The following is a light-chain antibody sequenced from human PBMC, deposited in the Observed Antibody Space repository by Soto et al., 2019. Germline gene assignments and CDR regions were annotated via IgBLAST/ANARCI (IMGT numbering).Light chain of an antibody. Sequence: QSALTQPASVSGSPAQSINISCTGTSSDVGGYNYVSWYQHHPGKAPKLIIYDVSNRPSGVSNPFSGSKSGNTASLTISGLQPEDEADYYCSSYTTSNTRQIVFGTGTKLTVL. CDR1: SSDVGGYNY. V-gene: IGLV2-14*03. J-gene: IGLJ1*01. CDR3: SSYTTSNTRQIV. CDR2: DVS.